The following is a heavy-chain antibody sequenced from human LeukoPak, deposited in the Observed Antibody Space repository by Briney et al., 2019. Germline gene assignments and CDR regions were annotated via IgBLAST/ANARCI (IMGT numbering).Heavy chain of an antibody. CDR3: ARRLGYCTNGVCYSWYFDL. V-gene: IGHV1-69*13. Sequence: SVKVSCKASGGTFSSYAISLVRQAPGQGLEWMGGIIPIFGTANYAQKFQGRVTITADESTSTAYMELSSLRSEDTAVYYCARRLGYCTNGVCYSWYFDLWGRGTLVTVSS. J-gene: IGHJ2*01. CDR2: IIPIFGTA. D-gene: IGHD2-8*01. CDR1: GGTFSSYA.